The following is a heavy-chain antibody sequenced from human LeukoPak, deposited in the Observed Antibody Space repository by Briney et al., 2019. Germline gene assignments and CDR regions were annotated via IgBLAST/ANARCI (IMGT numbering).Heavy chain of an antibody. D-gene: IGHD4-17*01. CDR3: ARTYGDYLYYYCYMDV. Sequence: PSETLSLTCTVSDGSISSYYWSWLRQPAGKGLEWIGRIYTSGSTNYNPSLKSRVTMSVDTSKNQFSLRLSSVTAADTAVYYCARTYGDYLYYYCYMDVWGKGTTVTVSS. J-gene: IGHJ6*03. CDR1: DGSISSYY. CDR2: IYTSGST. V-gene: IGHV4-4*07.